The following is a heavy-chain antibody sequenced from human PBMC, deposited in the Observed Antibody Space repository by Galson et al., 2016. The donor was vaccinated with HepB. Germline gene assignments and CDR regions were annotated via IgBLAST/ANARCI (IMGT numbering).Heavy chain of an antibody. J-gene: IGHJ4*02. Sequence: SLRLSCAASGFTFSTYAMSWVRQAPGKGLECVSGISRSGGTTYYADSVEGRFTISRDNSMNTLYLQMNSLRAEDTAVYFCAKRAATSGSWAPFDSWGQGTQVTVSS. CDR3: AKRAATSGSWAPFDS. CDR1: GFTFSTYA. CDR2: ISRSGGTT. V-gene: IGHV3-23*01. D-gene: IGHD2-15*01.